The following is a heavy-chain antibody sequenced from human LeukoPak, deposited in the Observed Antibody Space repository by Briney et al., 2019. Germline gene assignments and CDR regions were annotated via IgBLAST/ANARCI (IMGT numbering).Heavy chain of an antibody. CDR3: ARRGKVDFWSGYHPYYFDY. CDR2: IYYSGST. Sequence: SETLSLACTVSGSSISSSSYYWGWIRQPPGKGLEWIGSIYYSGSTYYNPSLKSRVTISVDTSKNQFSLKLSSVTAADTAVYYCARRGKVDFWSGYHPYYFDYWGQGTLVTVSS. J-gene: IGHJ4*02. V-gene: IGHV4-39*01. CDR1: GSSISSSSYY. D-gene: IGHD3-3*01.